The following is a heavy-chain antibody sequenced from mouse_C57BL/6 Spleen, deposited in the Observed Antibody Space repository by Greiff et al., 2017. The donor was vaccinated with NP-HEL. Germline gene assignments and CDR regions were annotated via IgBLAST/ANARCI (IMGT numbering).Heavy chain of an antibody. Sequence: LVESGGGLVKPGGSLKLSCAASGFTFSSYAMSWVRQTPEKRLEWVATISDGGSYTYYPDNVKGRFTISRDNAKNNLYLQMSHLKSEDTAMYYCAREGDGSYYYAMDYWGQGTSVTVSS. CDR2: ISDGGSYT. D-gene: IGHD2-3*01. V-gene: IGHV5-4*01. CDR1: GFTFSSYA. CDR3: AREGDGSYYYAMDY. J-gene: IGHJ4*01.